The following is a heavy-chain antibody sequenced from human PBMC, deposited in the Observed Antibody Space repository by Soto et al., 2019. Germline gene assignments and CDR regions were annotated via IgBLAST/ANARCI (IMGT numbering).Heavy chain of an antibody. J-gene: IGHJ4*02. CDR2: IHHIVRT. D-gene: IGHD2-21*02. CDR1: CDSISSDKW. CDR3: ARGGDWQFDY. V-gene: IGHV4-4*02. Sequence: PSETLSLTCAVSCDSISSDKWWSWVRQPPGKGLDWIWEIHHIVRTXXNPSLKSXXTILVENSKNXVSLELISITASDTAVYYCARGGDWQFDYWCQGTLVTVSS.